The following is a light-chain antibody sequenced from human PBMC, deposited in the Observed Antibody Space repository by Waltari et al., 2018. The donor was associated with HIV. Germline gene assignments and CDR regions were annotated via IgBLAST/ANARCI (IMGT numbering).Light chain of an antibody. CDR2: GAS. J-gene: IGKJ5*01. V-gene: IGKV3-20*01. CDR3: QQYGNTPRFT. CDR1: QSVSSTY. Sequence: EIVLTQSPDTLSLSPGERATLSCRASQSVSSTYLAWYQQKPGQAPRLLISGASRRATGIPDRFSGSGSGTDFTLTISRLEPEDFAVYYCQQYGNTPRFTFGQGTRLEIK.